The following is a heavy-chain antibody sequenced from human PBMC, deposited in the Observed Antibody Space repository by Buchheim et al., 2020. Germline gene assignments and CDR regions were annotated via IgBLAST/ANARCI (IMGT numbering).Heavy chain of an antibody. CDR1: GGSISSSSYY. J-gene: IGHJ3*02. Sequence: QLQLQESGPGLVKPSETLSLTCTVSGGSISSSSYYWGWIRQPPGKGLEWIGSIYYSGSTYYNPSLKSRVTISVDTSKNQFSLKLSSVTAADTAVYYCARRNDSSGYYYALGAFDIWGQGT. CDR2: IYYSGST. V-gene: IGHV4-39*01. CDR3: ARRNDSSGYYYALGAFDI. D-gene: IGHD3-22*01.